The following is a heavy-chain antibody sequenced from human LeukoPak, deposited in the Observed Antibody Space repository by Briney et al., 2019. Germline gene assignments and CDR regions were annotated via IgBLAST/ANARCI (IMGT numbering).Heavy chain of an antibody. V-gene: IGHV1-8*01. CDR1: GYTFTSYD. CDR2: MNPNSGNT. D-gene: IGHD3-3*01. Sequence: GASVKVSCKASGYTFTSYDINWVRQATGQGLEWMGWMNPNSGNTGYAQKFQGRVTMTRNTSISTAYMELGSLRSDDTAVYYCARSGLRFLEWLSSLDYWGQGTLVTVSS. J-gene: IGHJ4*02. CDR3: ARSGLRFLEWLSSLDY.